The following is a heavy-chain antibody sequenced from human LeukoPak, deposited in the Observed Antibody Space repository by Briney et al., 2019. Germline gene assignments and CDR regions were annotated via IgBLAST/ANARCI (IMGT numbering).Heavy chain of an antibody. J-gene: IGHJ4*02. CDR3: ARMSPRRLEWLLGYYFDY. D-gene: IGHD3-3*01. Sequence: SVKVSCKASGGTFNSYAISWVRQAPGQGLEWMGGIIPVFGTAIYAQKFQGRVTITADESTSTAYMELSTLRSEDTAVYYCARMSPRRLEWLLGYYFDYWGQGTLVTVSS. CDR2: IIPVFGTA. V-gene: IGHV1-69*13. CDR1: GGTFNSYA.